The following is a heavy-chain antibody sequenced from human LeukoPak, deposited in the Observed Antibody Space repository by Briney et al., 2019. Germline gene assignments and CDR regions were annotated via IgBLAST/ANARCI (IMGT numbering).Heavy chain of an antibody. CDR3: ARDRGSYYGGILVY. CDR1: DFSFQSFP. CDR2: IGTDGRNI. V-gene: IGHV3-23*01. J-gene: IGHJ4*02. Sequence: GGSLRLSCAASDFSFQSFPMIWVRQAPGKGLEWVSVIGTDGRNIHYADSVKGRFTISRDNSKNTLYLQMNSLRAEDTAVYYCARDRGSYYGGILVYWGQGTLVTVSS. D-gene: IGHD1-26*01.